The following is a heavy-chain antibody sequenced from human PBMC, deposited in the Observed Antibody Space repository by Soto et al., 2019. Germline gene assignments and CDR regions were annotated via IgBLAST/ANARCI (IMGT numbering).Heavy chain of an antibody. CDR2: ISAYNGDT. V-gene: IGHV1-18*01. D-gene: IGHD3-16*02. Sequence: ASVKVSCKASGYTFTNYGITWVRQAPGQGLEWMGWISAYNGDTHYTQRLQGGVTMTTDTSTSTAYMELRGLRSDDTAVYYCARHALPLNWFDPWGQGTLVTVSS. CDR3: ARHALPLNWFDP. CDR1: GYTFTNYG. J-gene: IGHJ5*02.